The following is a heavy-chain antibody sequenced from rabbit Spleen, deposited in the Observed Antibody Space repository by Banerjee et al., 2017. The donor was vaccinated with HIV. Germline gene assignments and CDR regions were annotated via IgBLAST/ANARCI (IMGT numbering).Heavy chain of an antibody. V-gene: IGHV1S45*01. D-gene: IGHD6-1*01. Sequence: QEQLKESGGGLVQPGGSLKLSCKASGFGFSSYYMNWVRQAPGKGLEWIGYIDPLFGTTYYASWAKGRFTISKTSSTTVTLQMTSLTAADTATYFCARAGYAGYGYANFRDYYGMDLWGQGTLVTVS. CDR2: IDPLFGTT. CDR3: ARAGYAGYGYANFRDYYGMDL. CDR1: GFGFSSYYM. J-gene: IGHJ6*01.